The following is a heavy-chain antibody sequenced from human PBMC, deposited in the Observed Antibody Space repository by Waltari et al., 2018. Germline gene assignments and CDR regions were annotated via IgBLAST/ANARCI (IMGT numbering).Heavy chain of an antibody. CDR1: GFTFSTYA. CDR3: AKESDSTGYFDY. Sequence: EVQLLESGGGLLQPGGSLRLSCVASGFTFSTYAMSWVRQAPGKGLEWVSLLSSTGATTYYADSVKARFTISRDNSKNTLYLEMHSLRVEDTAIYYCAKESDSTGYFDYWGQGTLVTVSS. V-gene: IGHV3-23*01. J-gene: IGHJ4*02. CDR2: LSSTGATT. D-gene: IGHD3-22*01.